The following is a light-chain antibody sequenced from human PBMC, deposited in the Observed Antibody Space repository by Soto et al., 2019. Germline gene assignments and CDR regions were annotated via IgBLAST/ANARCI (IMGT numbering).Light chain of an antibody. Sequence: DIQMTQSPSTLSASVGDSVTITCRASQDISTWLAWYQQRPGKAPHLLIYDASRLQSGVPSKFSGSGSGTDFTLTISSLQTEDFATYYCQHYYTYPWTFGQGTKV. CDR1: QDISTW. CDR3: QHYYTYPWT. J-gene: IGKJ1*01. V-gene: IGKV1-5*01. CDR2: DAS.